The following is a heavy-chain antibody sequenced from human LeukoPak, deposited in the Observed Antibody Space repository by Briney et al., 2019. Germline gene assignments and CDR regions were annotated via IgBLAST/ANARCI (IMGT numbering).Heavy chain of an antibody. CDR2: ISSSSSTI. V-gene: IGHV3-48*01. CDR3: VRDYHTMDV. J-gene: IGHJ6*02. CDR1: GFTFSSYI. Sequence: PGGSLRLSCAASGFTFSSYIMNWVRQAPGKGLEWVSYISSSSSTIYYADSVKGRFTISRDNSKNTVYLQMSSLRTEDTAVYYCVRDYHTMDVWGQGTTVTVSS. D-gene: IGHD1-14*01.